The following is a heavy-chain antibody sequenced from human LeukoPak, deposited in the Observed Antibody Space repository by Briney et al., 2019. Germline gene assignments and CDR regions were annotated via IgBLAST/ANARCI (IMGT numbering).Heavy chain of an antibody. V-gene: IGHV3-23*01. J-gene: IGHJ3*02. D-gene: IGHD3-10*01. CDR1: GFTFTTYG. Sequence: PGGTLRLSCSASGFTFTTYGMNWVRQAPGKGLEWVSGIGGSGTRTYYADSVKGRFTISRDNSKNTLYLQMNSLRAEDTAVYYCAREGRMVRGQIDAFDIWGQGTMVTVSS. CDR2: IGGSGTRT. CDR3: AREGRMVRGQIDAFDI.